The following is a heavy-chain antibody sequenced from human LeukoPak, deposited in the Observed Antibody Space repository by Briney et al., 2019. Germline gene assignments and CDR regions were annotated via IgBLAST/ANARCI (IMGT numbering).Heavy chain of an antibody. V-gene: IGHV1-18*03. D-gene: IGHD5-12*01. CDR1: GYTVTSNG. J-gene: IGHJ6*02. CDR2: ISAYNGNT. Sequence: SVKLSCKASGYTVTSNGISWVRQAPAQGHELMGWISAYNGNTNYSQNLHGRVNMTTDTYTSTAYMELRSLSSVDMAVYYCARDAPSAEARTFYYYYGMDVWGQGTTVTVSS. CDR3: ARDAPSAEARTFYYYYGMDV.